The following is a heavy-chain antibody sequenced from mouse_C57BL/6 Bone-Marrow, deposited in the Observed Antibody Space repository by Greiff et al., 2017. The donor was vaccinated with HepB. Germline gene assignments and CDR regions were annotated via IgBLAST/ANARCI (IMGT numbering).Heavy chain of an antibody. J-gene: IGHJ1*03. CDR3: ARDYYGSSGWYFDV. V-gene: IGHV1-64*01. D-gene: IGHD1-1*01. CDR2: IHPNSGST. Sequence: QVQLQQPGAELVKPGASVKLSCKASGYTFTSYWMHWVKQRPGQGLEWIGMIHPNSGSTNYNENFKSKATLTVDKSSSTAYMQLSSLTSEDSAVYYCARDYYGSSGWYFDVWGTGTTVTVSS. CDR1: GYTFTSYW.